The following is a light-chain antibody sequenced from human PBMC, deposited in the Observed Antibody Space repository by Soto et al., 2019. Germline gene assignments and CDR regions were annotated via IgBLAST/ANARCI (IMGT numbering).Light chain of an antibody. V-gene: IGKV3-20*01. Sequence: ENVLAQAPGTPSLSPRGRAPLPCRASQSITRSYLAWYQQRPGQAPRLLIYDASIRAPGIPDRFRGSGSGTDFTLTVSRPEPEDFVVYYCQQYGTSPWAFGQGTKVDIK. CDR1: QSITRSY. CDR3: QQYGTSPWA. CDR2: DAS. J-gene: IGKJ1*01.